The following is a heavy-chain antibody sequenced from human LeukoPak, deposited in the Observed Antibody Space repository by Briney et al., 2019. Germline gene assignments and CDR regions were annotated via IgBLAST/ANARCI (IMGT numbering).Heavy chain of an antibody. D-gene: IGHD6-13*01. V-gene: IGHV4-34*01. Sequence: TSETLSLTCAVYSGSLSGYYWSWIRQTPGKGPEWIGEINHSGGTNYNPSLKSRVTISVDTSKNQFSLKLSSVTAADTAVYYCARGYSSSWYDYYYYMDVWGKGTTVTVSS. CDR1: SGSLSGYY. J-gene: IGHJ6*03. CDR2: INHSGGT. CDR3: ARGYSSSWYDYYYYMDV.